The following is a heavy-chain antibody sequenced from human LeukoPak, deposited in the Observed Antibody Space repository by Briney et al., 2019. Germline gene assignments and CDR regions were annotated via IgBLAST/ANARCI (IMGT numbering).Heavy chain of an antibody. V-gene: IGHV3-21*01. CDR2: ISSSSSYI. J-gene: IGHJ6*02. D-gene: IGHD2-2*01. Sequence: GGSLRLSCGASGFTFSSYSMNWVRQAPGKGLEWVSSISSSSSYIYYAGSVKGRFTISRDNAKNSLYLQMNSLRAEDTAVYYCARDREVVPAAMYYYYYGMDVWGQGTTVTVSS. CDR3: ARDREVVPAAMYYYYYGMDV. CDR1: GFTFSSYS.